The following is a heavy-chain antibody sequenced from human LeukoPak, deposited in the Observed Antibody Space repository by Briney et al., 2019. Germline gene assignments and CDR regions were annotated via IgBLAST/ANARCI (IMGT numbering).Heavy chain of an antibody. D-gene: IGHD2-8*02. CDR2: INHSGST. CDR3: ARVSYWGRGAFDP. J-gene: IGHJ5*02. CDR1: GGSFSGYY. V-gene: IGHV4-34*01. Sequence: SETLSLTCAVYGGSFSGYYWSWIRQPPGKGLEWIGEINHSGSTNYNPSLKSRVTISVNTSKKQFSLKLSYVTAADPAVYYCARVSYWGRGAFDPWGQGTLVTVSS.